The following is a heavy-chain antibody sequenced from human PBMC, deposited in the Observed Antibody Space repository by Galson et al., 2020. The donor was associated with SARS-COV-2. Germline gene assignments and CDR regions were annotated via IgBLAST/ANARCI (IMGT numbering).Heavy chain of an antibody. CDR2: IRHSGGAT. CDR3: SNGRSSTGTLTQDS. J-gene: IGHJ4*02. V-gene: IGHV3-23*01. CDR1: GFTLNNNA. D-gene: IGHD1-1*01. Sequence: GGSLRLSCAASGFTLNNNAMSWVRQAPGNGLEWVSAIRHSGGATLYADSVKERFAISRDHSKNTLFRKMNSLGAEDTAIYYCSNGRSSTGTLTQDSWGQGTLVTVSS.